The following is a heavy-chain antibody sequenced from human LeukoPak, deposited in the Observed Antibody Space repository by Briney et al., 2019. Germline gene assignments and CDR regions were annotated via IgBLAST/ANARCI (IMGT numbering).Heavy chain of an antibody. Sequence: GASVKVSCKASGYTFTSYGISWVRQAPGQGLEWMGWISAYNGNTNYAQKLQGRVTMTTDTSTSTAYMELRSLRSDDTAVYYCAREENSDYDYGMDVWGQGTTVTVFS. CDR3: AREENSDYDYGMDV. D-gene: IGHD1/OR15-1a*01. J-gene: IGHJ6*02. CDR2: ISAYNGNT. CDR1: GYTFTSYG. V-gene: IGHV1-18*01.